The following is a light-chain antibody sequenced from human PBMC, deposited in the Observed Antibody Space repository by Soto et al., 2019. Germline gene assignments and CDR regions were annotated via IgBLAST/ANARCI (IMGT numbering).Light chain of an antibody. CDR3: QPFSFLPVS. CDR1: QGIGSN. J-gene: IGKJ4*01. V-gene: IGKV1-13*02. Sequence: AIQLTQSPSSLSASVGDRVTITCRASQGIGSNLAWYHQKPGKPPKLLIYDASSLESGVPSRFSGSGFGTDFTLTISSLQPEDCATYYCQPFSFLPVSFGGGTRVEI. CDR2: DAS.